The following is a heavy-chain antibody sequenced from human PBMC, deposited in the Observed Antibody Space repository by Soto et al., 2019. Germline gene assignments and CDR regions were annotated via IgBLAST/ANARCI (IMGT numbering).Heavy chain of an antibody. CDR1: GFTFSSYW. D-gene: IGHD2-8*01. CDR3: ARDWGYCTNGVCYPLYYFDY. CDR2: INSDGSST. J-gene: IGHJ4*02. V-gene: IGHV3-74*01. Sequence: GESLKISCAASGFTFSSYWMHWVRQAPGKGLVWVSRINSDGSSTSYADSVKGRFTISRDNAKNTLYLQMNSLRAEDTAVYYCARDWGYCTNGVCYPLYYFDYWGQGTLVTVSS.